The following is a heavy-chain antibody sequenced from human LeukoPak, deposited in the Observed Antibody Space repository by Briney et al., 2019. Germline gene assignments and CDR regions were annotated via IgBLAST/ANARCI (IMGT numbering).Heavy chain of an antibody. J-gene: IGHJ5*02. V-gene: IGHV4-59*01. CDR2: IYYSGST. D-gene: IGHD3-10*01. CDR1: GGSISSYY. CDR3: ARGGYYGSGNDFRFDP. Sequence: SETLSLTCTVSGGSISSYYWSWIQQPPGKGLEWIGYIYYSGSTNYNPSLKSRVTISVDTSKNQFSLKLSSVTAADTAVYYCARGGYYGSGNDFRFDPWGQGTLVTVSS.